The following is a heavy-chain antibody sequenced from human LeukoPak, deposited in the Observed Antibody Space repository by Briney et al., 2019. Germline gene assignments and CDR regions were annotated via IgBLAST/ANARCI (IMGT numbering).Heavy chain of an antibody. Sequence: SETLSLTCTVSGGSISSSSYYWGWIRQPPGKGLEWIGSIYYSGSTSYNPSLKSRVTISVDTSKNQFSLKLSSVTAADTAVYYCARQAYDILTGYAALDYWGQGTLVTVSS. CDR3: ARQAYDILTGYAALDY. J-gene: IGHJ4*02. CDR1: GGSISSSSYY. D-gene: IGHD3-9*01. V-gene: IGHV4-39*07. CDR2: IYYSGST.